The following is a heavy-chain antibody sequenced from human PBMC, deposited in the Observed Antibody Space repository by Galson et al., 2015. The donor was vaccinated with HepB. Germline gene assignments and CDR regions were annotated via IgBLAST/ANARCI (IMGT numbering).Heavy chain of an antibody. CDR2: ISSTISTI. V-gene: IGHV3-48*01. J-gene: IGHJ6*04. Sequence: SLRLSCAASGFTLSSYSMTWFRQAPGKGLEWVSYISSTISTIYYADSVKGRFIISRDNVKNSLHLQMNSLRAEDTAVYYCARDLKMDVWGKGATVTVSS. CDR3: ARDLKMDV. CDR1: GFTLSSYS.